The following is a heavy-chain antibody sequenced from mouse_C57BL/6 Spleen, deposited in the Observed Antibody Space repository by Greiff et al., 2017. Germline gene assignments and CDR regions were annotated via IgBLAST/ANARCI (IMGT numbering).Heavy chain of an antibody. CDR2: ISGGGGNT. V-gene: IGHV5-9*01. D-gene: IGHD2-3*01. Sequence: EVKLVESGGGLVKPGGSLQLSCAASGFTFSSYTMSWVRQTPEKRLEWVATISGGGGNTYYPDSVKGRFTISRDNAKNTLYLQMSSLRSEDTALYYCARRDGYTRGFAYWGQGTLVTVSA. CDR3: ARRDGYTRGFAY. J-gene: IGHJ3*01. CDR1: GFTFSSYT.